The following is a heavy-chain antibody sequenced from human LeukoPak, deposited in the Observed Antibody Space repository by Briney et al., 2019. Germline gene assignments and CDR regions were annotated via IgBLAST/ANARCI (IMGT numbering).Heavy chain of an antibody. D-gene: IGHD2-2*01. CDR2: IYHSGST. V-gene: IGHV4-30-2*01. CDR1: GGSISSGGYS. Sequence: PSETLSLTCAVSGGSISSGGYSWSWIRQPPGKGLEWIGYIYHSGSTYYNPSLKSRVTISVDRSKNRFSLKLSSVTAADTAVYYCARLSATPSYYYGMDVWGQGTTVTVSS. J-gene: IGHJ6*02. CDR3: ARLSATPSYYYGMDV.